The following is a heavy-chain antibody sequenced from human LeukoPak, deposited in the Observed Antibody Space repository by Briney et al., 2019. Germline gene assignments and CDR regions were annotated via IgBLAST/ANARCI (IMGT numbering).Heavy chain of an antibody. CDR3: ARDANTMVRGAIDS. Sequence: ASVKVSCKASGYTFTSYGISWVRQAPGQGLEWMGWISAYNGNTNYAQKLQGRVTMTTDTSTSTAYMELRSLRSDDTAVYYCARDANTMVRGAIDSWGQGTLVTVSS. V-gene: IGHV1-18*04. CDR2: ISAYNGNT. CDR1: GYTFTSYG. J-gene: IGHJ4*02. D-gene: IGHD3-10*01.